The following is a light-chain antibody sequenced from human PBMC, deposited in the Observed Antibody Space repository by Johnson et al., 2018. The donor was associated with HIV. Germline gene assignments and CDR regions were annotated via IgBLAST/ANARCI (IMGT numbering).Light chain of an antibody. Sequence: QSVLTQPPSVSAAPGQKVTISCSGSGSNIGNNFVSWYQQVPGTAPKLLIYDTDKRPSGIPDRFSGSKSGTSATLGISGLQTGDEADYYCGTWDNSLSAGVFGSGTKVTVL. CDR2: DTD. CDR1: GSNIGNNF. V-gene: IGLV1-51*01. CDR3: GTWDNSLSAGV. J-gene: IGLJ1*01.